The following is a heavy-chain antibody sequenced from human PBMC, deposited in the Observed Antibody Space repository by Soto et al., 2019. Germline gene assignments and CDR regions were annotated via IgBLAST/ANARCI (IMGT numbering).Heavy chain of an antibody. CDR3: ARGIAVAATGWVWVDP. J-gene: IGHJ5*02. CDR1: GYTFTGYY. V-gene: IGHV1-2*04. D-gene: IGHD6-19*01. Sequence: QVQLVQSGAEVKKPGASVKVSCKASGYTFTGYYMHWVRQAPGQGLEWMGWINPNSGGTNYAQKFQGWVTMTRDTSISTAYMELSRLRSDDTAVYYCARGIAVAATGWVWVDPWGQGTLVNVSS. CDR2: INPNSGGT.